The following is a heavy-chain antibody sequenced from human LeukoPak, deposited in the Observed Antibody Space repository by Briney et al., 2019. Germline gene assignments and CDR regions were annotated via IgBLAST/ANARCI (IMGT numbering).Heavy chain of an antibody. J-gene: IGHJ4*02. CDR2: IYHSGST. CDR3: ARDLGSIAAPATFDY. D-gene: IGHD6-6*01. Sequence: SETLSLTCTVSGYSISSGYYWGWIRQPPGKGLEWIGSIYHSGSTYYNPPLKSRVTISVDTSKNQFSLKLSSVTAADPAVYYCARDLGSIAAPATFDYWGQGTLVTVSS. V-gene: IGHV4-38-2*02. CDR1: GYSISSGYY.